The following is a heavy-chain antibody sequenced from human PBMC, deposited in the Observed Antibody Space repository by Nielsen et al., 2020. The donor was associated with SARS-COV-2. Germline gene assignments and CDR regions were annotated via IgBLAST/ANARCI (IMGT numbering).Heavy chain of an antibody. D-gene: IGHD1-26*01. CDR1: GYSFSIYG. CDR3: ARDSGTYRMDV. J-gene: IGHJ6*02. Sequence: SVKVSCKASGYSFSIYGLSWVRQAPGQGLEWMGWISSNNGNTNYEQRFQGRVTMTTDTSTSTAFLELTSLKSDDTAVYYCARDSGTYRMDVWGQGTKVTVSS. V-gene: IGHV1-18*01. CDR2: ISSNNGNT.